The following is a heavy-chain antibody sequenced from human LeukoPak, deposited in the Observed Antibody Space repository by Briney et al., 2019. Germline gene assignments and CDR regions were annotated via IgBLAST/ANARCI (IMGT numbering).Heavy chain of an antibody. J-gene: IGHJ5*02. Sequence: ASVTVSCKASGYTFTGNYMHWLRQAPGQGLEWLGWTNPNSGDTNYAQKFQGRVTMTRDTSISTAYMELSRLRSDDTAVYYCARGKSGEKNPWFDPWGQGTLVTVSS. D-gene: IGHD3-10*01. V-gene: IGHV1-2*02. CDR2: TNPNSGDT. CDR1: GYTFTGNY. CDR3: ARGKSGEKNPWFDP.